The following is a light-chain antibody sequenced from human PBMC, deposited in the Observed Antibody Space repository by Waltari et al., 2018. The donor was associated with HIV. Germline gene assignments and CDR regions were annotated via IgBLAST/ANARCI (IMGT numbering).Light chain of an antibody. J-gene: IGLJ2*01. CDR2: DVS. CDR1: SNDVGGFTY. Sequence: HSVLTQPASMSGSLGQSITISCLGSSNDVGGFTYGAWYQQSPDKAPRLVIYDVSNRPSGFSGRFSGSKSGSAASFTISGLQPEDEADYYCCSYSSSGTVLFAGGTRLTAL. V-gene: IGLV2-14*03. CDR3: CSYSSSGTVL.